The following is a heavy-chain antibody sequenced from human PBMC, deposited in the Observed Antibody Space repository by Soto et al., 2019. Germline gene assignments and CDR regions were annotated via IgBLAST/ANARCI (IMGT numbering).Heavy chain of an antibody. Sequence: PGGSLRLSCAASGFTFSSYGMHWVRQAPGKGLEWVAVISYDGSNKYYADSVKGRFTISRDNSKNTLYLQMNSLRAEDTAVYYCAKDLDYEYYFDYWGQGTLVTVSS. J-gene: IGHJ4*02. D-gene: IGHD4-17*01. CDR3: AKDLDYEYYFDY. CDR2: ISYDGSNK. V-gene: IGHV3-30*18. CDR1: GFTFSSYG.